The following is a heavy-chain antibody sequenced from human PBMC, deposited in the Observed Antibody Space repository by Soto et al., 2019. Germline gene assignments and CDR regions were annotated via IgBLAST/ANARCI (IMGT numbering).Heavy chain of an antibody. CDR3: ARTSSSWYYFDY. V-gene: IGHV3-11*01. J-gene: IGHJ4*02. D-gene: IGHD6-13*01. CDR2: ISTSGSTI. Sequence: GGSLRLSCAASGFTFSDYYMSWIRQAPGKGLEFISYISTSGSTIYYADSVKGRFSISRDNAKNSLYLQMNSLRAEDTAVYYCARTSSSWYYFDYWGQGTLVTVYS. CDR1: GFTFSDYY.